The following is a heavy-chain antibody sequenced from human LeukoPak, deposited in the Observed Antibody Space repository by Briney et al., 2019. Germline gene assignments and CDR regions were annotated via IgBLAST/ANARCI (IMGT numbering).Heavy chain of an antibody. Sequence: GGSLRLSCAASGFTFSDYYMSWIRQAPGKGLEWVSYISSSSSYTNYADSVKGRFTISRDNAKNSLYLQMNSLRAEDTAVYYWTRDPENRTYYDILTGYYSPSPVVYWGQGTLVTVSS. CDR3: TRDPENRTYYDILTGYYSPSPVVY. CDR1: GFTFSDYY. J-gene: IGHJ4*02. V-gene: IGHV3-11*05. D-gene: IGHD3-9*01. CDR2: ISSSSSYT.